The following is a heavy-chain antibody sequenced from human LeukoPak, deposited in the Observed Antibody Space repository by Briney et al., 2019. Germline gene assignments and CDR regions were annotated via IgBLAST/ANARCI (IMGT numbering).Heavy chain of an antibody. CDR3: ARGGGYSSDYAFDI. Sequence: PSETPSLTCTVSGGSITGDYWNWIRQPPGKELEWIAYMYYTGSANYNPSLQSRVTTSVDTSKNQFSLRLSAVTAADTAVYYCARGGGYSSDYAFDIWGQGTMVTVSS. V-gene: IGHV4-59*08. J-gene: IGHJ3*02. CDR1: GGSITGDY. D-gene: IGHD6-25*01. CDR2: MYYTGSA.